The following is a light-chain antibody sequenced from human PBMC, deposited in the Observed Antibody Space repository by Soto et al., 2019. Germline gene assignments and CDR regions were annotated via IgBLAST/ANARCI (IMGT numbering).Light chain of an antibody. CDR3: SSYTSSSTLVV. Sequence: QSALTQPASGSGPPGKSSTFSATGTRSKVGGYNYVSWNQQHPGKAPKLMIYDVSNRPSGVSNRFSGSKSGNTASLTISGLQAEDEADYYCSSYTSSSTLVVFGGGTKLTVL. J-gene: IGLJ2*01. V-gene: IGLV2-14*01. CDR2: DVS. CDR1: RSKVGGYNY.